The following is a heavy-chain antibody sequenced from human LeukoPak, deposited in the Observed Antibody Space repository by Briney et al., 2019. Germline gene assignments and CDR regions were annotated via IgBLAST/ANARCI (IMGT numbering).Heavy chain of an antibody. CDR2: ISYDGSNK. J-gene: IGHJ4*02. V-gene: IGHV3-30*01. Sequence: PGGSLRLSRAASGFTFSSYAMHWVRQAPGKGLEWVAVISYDGSNKYYADSVKGRFTISRDNSKNTLYLQMNSLRAEDTAVYYCARDRFKWELNFDYWGQGTLVTVSS. CDR3: ARDRFKWELNFDY. CDR1: GFTFSSYA. D-gene: IGHD1-26*01.